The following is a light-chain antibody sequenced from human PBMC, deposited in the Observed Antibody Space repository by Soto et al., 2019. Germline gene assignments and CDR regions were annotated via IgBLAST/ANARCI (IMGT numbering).Light chain of an antibody. V-gene: IGLV2-8*01. J-gene: IGLJ1*01. Sequence: QSVLTQPPSASGSPGQSVTISCTGTSSDIGGYNYVSWYQQHPGKAPKLMIYEVIKRPSGVPDRFSGSRSGNTASLTVSGLQAEDEADYYCSSYTAGGTIFGTGTKLTVL. CDR2: EVI. CDR3: SSYTAGGTI. CDR1: SSDIGGYNY.